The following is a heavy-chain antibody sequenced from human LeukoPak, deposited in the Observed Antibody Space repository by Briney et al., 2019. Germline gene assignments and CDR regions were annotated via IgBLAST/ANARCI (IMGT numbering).Heavy chain of an antibody. Sequence: GASVKVSCKASGYSFTTYDFNWVRQATGQGLEWMGWMNPNSARTGYAQKFQGRVTMTWDASINTAYLELNSLTSDDTAIYFCARAAKYSPYYFDYWGQGSLATVSS. CDR1: GYSFTTYD. D-gene: IGHD5-18*01. CDR3: ARAAKYSPYYFDY. V-gene: IGHV1-8*01. CDR2: MNPNSART. J-gene: IGHJ4*02.